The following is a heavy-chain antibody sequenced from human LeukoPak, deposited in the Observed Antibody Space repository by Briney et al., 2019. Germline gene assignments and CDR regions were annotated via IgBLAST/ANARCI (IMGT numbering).Heavy chain of an antibody. CDR3: AKDIAAQGYYYYGMDV. Sequence: SETLSLTCTVSGGSIRSSYYYWGWIRQPPGKGLEWIGSIYDSGSTYYNPSLKSRVTISVDTSKNQFSLKLSSVTAADTAVYYCAKDIAAQGYYYYGMDVWGQGTTVTVSS. V-gene: IGHV4-39*02. CDR2: IYDSGST. J-gene: IGHJ6*02. D-gene: IGHD6-6*01. CDR1: GGSIRSSYYY.